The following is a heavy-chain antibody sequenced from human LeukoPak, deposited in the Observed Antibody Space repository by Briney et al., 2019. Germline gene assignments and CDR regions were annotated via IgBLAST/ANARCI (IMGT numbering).Heavy chain of an antibody. D-gene: IGHD2-2*02. Sequence: GGSLRLSCAASGFTFSSYAMSWVRQAPGKGLEWVSAISGSGGSTYYADSVKGRFTISRDNSKNTLYLQMNSLRAEDTAVYYCAKDNCSSTSCYRPDAFDIWGQGTMVTVSS. CDR1: GFTFSSYA. CDR3: AKDNCSSTSCYRPDAFDI. CDR2: ISGSGGST. J-gene: IGHJ3*02. V-gene: IGHV3-23*01.